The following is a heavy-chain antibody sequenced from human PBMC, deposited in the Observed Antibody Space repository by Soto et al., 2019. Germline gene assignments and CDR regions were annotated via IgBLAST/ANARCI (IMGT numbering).Heavy chain of an antibody. Sequence: QVQLVQSGAEVKKPGSSVKVSCKASGGTFSHYAISWVRQAPGQGLEWMGGIIPIFGTTNYAQKVQGRVTITADALTSTAYMRLSSLRSEATAVSFGARVSLWTWKDAGVEYHGMDVWGQGTKVTGSS. CDR2: IIPIFGTT. CDR1: GGTFSHYA. CDR3: ARVSLWTWKDAGVEYHGMDV. D-gene: IGHD1-1*01. J-gene: IGHJ6*02. V-gene: IGHV1-69*01.